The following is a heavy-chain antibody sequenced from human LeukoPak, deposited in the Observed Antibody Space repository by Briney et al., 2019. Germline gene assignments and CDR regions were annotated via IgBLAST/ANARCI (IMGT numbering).Heavy chain of an antibody. Sequence: GGSLRLSCAASGFTFSSYSMNWVRQAPGKGLEWVSSISSSSSYIYYADSVKGRFTISRDNAKNSLYLQMNSLRAEDTAVYYCARRIAAAGGFDPWGQGTQVTVSS. D-gene: IGHD6-13*01. CDR3: ARRIAAAGGFDP. CDR1: GFTFSSYS. V-gene: IGHV3-21*01. CDR2: ISSSSSYI. J-gene: IGHJ5*02.